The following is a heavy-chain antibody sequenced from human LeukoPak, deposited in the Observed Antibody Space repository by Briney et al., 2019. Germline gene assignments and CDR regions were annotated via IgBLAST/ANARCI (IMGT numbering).Heavy chain of an antibody. CDR3: ARDVRMRVVPAAISWYFDL. J-gene: IGHJ2*01. CDR1: GGSISSYY. D-gene: IGHD2-2*01. CDR2: IYTSGST. Sequence: SETLSLTCTVSGGSISSYYWSWIRQPAGKGLEWIGRIYTSGSTNYNPSLKSRVTMSVDTSKNQFSLKLSSVTAADTAVYYCARDVRMRVVPAAISWYFDLWGRGTLVTVSS. V-gene: IGHV4-4*07.